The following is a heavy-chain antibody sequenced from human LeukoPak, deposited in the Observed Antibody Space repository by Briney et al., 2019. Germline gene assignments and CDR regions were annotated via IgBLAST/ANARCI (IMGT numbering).Heavy chain of an antibody. Sequence: SETLSLTCTVSGGSISSYYWSWIRQPPGKGLEWIGSIYYSGSTYYNPSLKSRVTISVDTSKNQFSLKLSSVTAADTAVYYCARLHLIAAAGTVDYWGQGTLVTVSS. CDR3: ARLHLIAAAGTVDY. D-gene: IGHD6-13*01. CDR1: GGSISSYY. J-gene: IGHJ4*02. CDR2: IYYSGST. V-gene: IGHV4-39*01.